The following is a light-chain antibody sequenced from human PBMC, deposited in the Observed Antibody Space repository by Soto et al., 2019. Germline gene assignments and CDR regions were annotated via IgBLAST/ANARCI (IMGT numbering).Light chain of an antibody. CDR2: AAS. Sequence: DIQMTQSPSSLSASVGDRVTITCRASQSISSYLNWYQQKPGKAPKLLIYAASSLQSGVPSRFSGSGSGTDFTLTISSLQPEDVAAYYCQKYNTVPATFGQGTRLEIK. V-gene: IGKV1-39*01. CDR3: QKYNTVPAT. CDR1: QSISSY. J-gene: IGKJ5*01.